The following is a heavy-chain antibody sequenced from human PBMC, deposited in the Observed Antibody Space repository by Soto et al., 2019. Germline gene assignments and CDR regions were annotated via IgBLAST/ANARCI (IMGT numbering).Heavy chain of an antibody. J-gene: IGHJ4*02. D-gene: IGHD3-22*01. CDR2: ISGSGGST. CDR1: GFTFSKYA. CDR3: AKDYYDSSGYSYFDY. Sequence: PGGSLRLSCAASGFTFSKYAMSCVRQPPGKGLEWFSAISGSGGSTYYADSVKGRFTISRDNSKNMLYLQMNSVRAEDTAVYYCAKDYYDSSGYSYFDYWGQGTQVTVSS. V-gene: IGHV3-23*01.